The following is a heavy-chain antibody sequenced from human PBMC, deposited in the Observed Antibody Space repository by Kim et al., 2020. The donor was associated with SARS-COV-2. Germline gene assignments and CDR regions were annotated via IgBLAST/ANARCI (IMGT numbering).Heavy chain of an antibody. D-gene: IGHD3-9*01. V-gene: IGHV3-21*06. CDR3: ARLHTDYNILTGIGDYFDF. J-gene: IGHJ4*02. Sequence: KGRFTISRDNALNSLYLGMNSLRSEDTAIYYCARLHTDYNILTGIGDYFDFWGQGTLVTVSS.